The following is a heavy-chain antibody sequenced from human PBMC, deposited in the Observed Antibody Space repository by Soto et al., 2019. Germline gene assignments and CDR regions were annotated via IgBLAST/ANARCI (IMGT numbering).Heavy chain of an antibody. Sequence: SVKVSCKASGGTFSSYAISWVRQAPGQGLEWMGGIIPIFGTANYAQKFQGRVTITADESTSTAYMELSSLRSEDTAVYYCARGRGQLRFHVSYYYGMDVWGQGTTVTVSS. D-gene: IGHD3-3*01. CDR3: ARGRGQLRFHVSYYYGMDV. V-gene: IGHV1-69*13. J-gene: IGHJ6*02. CDR2: IIPIFGTA. CDR1: GGTFSSYA.